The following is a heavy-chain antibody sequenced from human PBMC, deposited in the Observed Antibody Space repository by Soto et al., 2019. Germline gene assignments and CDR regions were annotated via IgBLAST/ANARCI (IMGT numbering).Heavy chain of an antibody. CDR2: VWSDGSNQ. CDR3: ARTYSGSYPFDS. CDR1: GFTFSSYG. J-gene: IGHJ4*02. V-gene: IGHV3-33*01. D-gene: IGHD1-26*01. Sequence: VQLVESGGGVVQPGRSLRLSCAASGFTFSSYGMHWVRQAPGKGLEWVAVVWSDGSNQYYADSVKGRFTISRDNSKNTLYLQMSSLRAEDTAVYYCARTYSGSYPFDSWGQGTLVTVSS.